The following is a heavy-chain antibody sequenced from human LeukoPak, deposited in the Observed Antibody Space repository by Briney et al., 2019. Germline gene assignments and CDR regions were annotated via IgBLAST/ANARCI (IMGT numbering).Heavy chain of an antibody. V-gene: IGHV3-48*03. Sequence: GGSLRLSCAACGFTFSSYEMNWVRQAPGKGLEWVSYISSSGSTIYYADSVKGRFTIPRDNPKNSLYLQMNSLRAEDTAVYYCARDIDAAAAEGLDYWGQGTLVTVSS. CDR2: ISSSGSTI. CDR1: GFTFSSYE. J-gene: IGHJ4*02. D-gene: IGHD6-13*01. CDR3: ARDIDAAAAEGLDY.